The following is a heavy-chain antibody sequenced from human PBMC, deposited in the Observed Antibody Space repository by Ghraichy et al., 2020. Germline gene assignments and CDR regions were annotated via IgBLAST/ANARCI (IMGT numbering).Heavy chain of an antibody. Sequence: GGSLRLSCTTSGFTFGDYALNWVRQAPGKGLEWVGYIRSKANGGTTEYAASVKGGFTISRDDSKSIAYLHMNSLKIEDTAVYYCTRIGPLGSGWNSFDYWGQGTHVTVFS. V-gene: IGHV3-49*04. CDR2: IRSKANGGTT. CDR3: TRIGPLGSGWNSFDY. D-gene: IGHD6-19*01. CDR1: GFTFGDYA. J-gene: IGHJ4*02.